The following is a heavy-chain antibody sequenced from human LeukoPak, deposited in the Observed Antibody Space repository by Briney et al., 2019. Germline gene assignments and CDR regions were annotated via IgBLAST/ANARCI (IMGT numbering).Heavy chain of an antibody. V-gene: IGHV4-39*07. CDR1: GGSISSSSYY. CDR3: ARGARLVQWLAFFDH. J-gene: IGHJ4*02. D-gene: IGHD6-19*01. Sequence: SETLSLTCTVSGGSISSSSYYWGWIRQPPGKGLEWIGSIYYSGSTYYNPSLKSRVTISVDTSKNQFSLKLSSVTAADTAVYYCARGARLVQWLAFFDHWGQGTLVTVSS. CDR2: IYYSGST.